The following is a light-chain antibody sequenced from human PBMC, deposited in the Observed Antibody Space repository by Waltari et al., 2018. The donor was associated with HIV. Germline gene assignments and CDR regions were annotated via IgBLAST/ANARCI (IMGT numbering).Light chain of an antibody. CDR3: HQFGSSTSYT. CDR2: DAS. CDR1: QSVSNNY. J-gene: IGKJ2*01. V-gene: IGKV3D-20*01. Sequence: DIVLTQSPATLSLSPGDRATLSCGASQSVSNNYLAWYQQKPGLAPRLLIYDASTRATGIPDRFSGSGSGTDFTLTISRLEPEDFAVYYCHQFGSSTSYTFGQGTKLEIK.